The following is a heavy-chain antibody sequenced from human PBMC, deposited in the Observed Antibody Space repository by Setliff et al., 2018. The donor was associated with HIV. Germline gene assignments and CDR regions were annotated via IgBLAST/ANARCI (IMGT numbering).Heavy chain of an antibody. J-gene: IGHJ1*01. CDR3: ASTYYYDSLHFQD. V-gene: IGHV4-34*01. CDR2: LTHSGST. D-gene: IGHD3-22*01. CDR1: GGSFSGYY. Sequence: SETLSLTCAVYGGSFSGYYWTWIRQPPGKGLEWSGELTHSGSTNYTPSLETRVTISVDTSKNQFSLKLSSVTAADTAVYYCASTYYYDSLHFQDWGQGTLVTVSS.